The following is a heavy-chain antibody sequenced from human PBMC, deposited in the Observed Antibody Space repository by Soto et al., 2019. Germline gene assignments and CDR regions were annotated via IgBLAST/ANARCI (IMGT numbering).Heavy chain of an antibody. Sequence: QVQLVQSGAEVKKPGSSVRVSCKASGGTFSSYAISWVRQAPGQGLEWMGGIIPIFGTENYAQKFQGRVTITADESTSTAYMELSSLRSENTAVYYCARDRIAGSKYYYGMDVWGQGTTVTVAS. CDR1: GGTFSSYA. V-gene: IGHV1-69*01. J-gene: IGHJ6*02. CDR3: ARDRIAGSKYYYGMDV. CDR2: IIPIFGTE. D-gene: IGHD6-13*01.